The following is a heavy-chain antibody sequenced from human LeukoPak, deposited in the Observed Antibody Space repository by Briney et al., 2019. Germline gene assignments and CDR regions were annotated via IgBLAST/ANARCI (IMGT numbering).Heavy chain of an antibody. J-gene: IGHJ6*03. D-gene: IGHD4-17*01. CDR2: ISGSGGST. V-gene: IGHV3-23*01. Sequence: GGSLRLSCAASGFTFSSYAMSWVRQAPGKGLEWVSAISGSGGSTYYADSVKGRFTISRDKSKNTLYLQMNSLRAEDTAVYYCAKTSGAYGDPYYMDVWGKGTTVTVSS. CDR1: GFTFSSYA. CDR3: AKTSGAYGDPYYMDV.